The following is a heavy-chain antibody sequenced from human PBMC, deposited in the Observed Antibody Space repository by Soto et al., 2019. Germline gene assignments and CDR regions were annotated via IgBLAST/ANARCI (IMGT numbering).Heavy chain of an antibody. Sequence: SGGSLRLSCAASGFTFSNYVMTWVRQAPGKGLEWVSSISDSGFSTYYADSVKGRFTISRDNSKNTLSLQMNSLRAEDTAIYFCAMAKFGYGDLFFDYWGQGALVTVSS. CDR1: GFTFSNYV. D-gene: IGHD4-17*01. CDR3: AMAKFGYGDLFFDY. J-gene: IGHJ4*02. CDR2: ISDSGFST. V-gene: IGHV3-23*01.